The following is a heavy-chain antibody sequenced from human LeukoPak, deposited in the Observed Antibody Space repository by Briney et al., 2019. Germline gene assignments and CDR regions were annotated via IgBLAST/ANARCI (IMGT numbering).Heavy chain of an antibody. CDR2: VHHGGAS. J-gene: IGHJ4*02. CDR3: ASHVTVLGTRGFDF. V-gene: IGHV4-4*02. Sequence: PSQTLSLTCAVSGDSITSHSWWSWVRQPPGKGLKWIGEVHHGGASNYDPSLESRVTISVDKSKNRFSLNLRSVTAADTATYYCASHVTVLGTRGFDFWGRGTLVTVS. D-gene: IGHD6-19*01. CDR1: GDSITSHSW.